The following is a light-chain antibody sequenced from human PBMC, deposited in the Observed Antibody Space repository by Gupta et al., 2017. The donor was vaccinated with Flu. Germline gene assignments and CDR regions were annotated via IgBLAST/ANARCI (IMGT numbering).Light chain of an antibody. CDR1: NSDVGAYNY. CDR2: EVN. V-gene: IGLV2-14*03. CDR3: SSYTGSSRL. Sequence: QSITISCTGSNSDVGAYNYVSWYQQHPGKAPKLIIFEVNKRPSGVSTRFSGSKSGNTASLTISGLQAEDDAHYYCSSYTGSSRLFGGGTQVTVL. J-gene: IGLJ2*01.